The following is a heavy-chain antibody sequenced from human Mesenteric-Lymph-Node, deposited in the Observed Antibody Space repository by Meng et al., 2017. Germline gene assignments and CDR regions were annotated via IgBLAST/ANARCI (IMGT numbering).Heavy chain of an antibody. Sequence: GESLKISCTASGFTFGDYAMSWFRQAPGKGLEWVGFIRSKAYGGTTEYAASVKGRFTISRDDSKSIAYLQMNSLKTEDTAVYYCASSVYGDPNWFDPWGQGTLVTVSS. CDR1: GFTFGDYA. D-gene: IGHD4-17*01. J-gene: IGHJ5*02. V-gene: IGHV3-49*03. CDR2: IRSKAYGGTT. CDR3: ASSVYGDPNWFDP.